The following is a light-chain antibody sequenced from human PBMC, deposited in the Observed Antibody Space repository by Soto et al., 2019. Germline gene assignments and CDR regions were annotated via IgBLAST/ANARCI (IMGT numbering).Light chain of an antibody. CDR1: QSVSSSY. CDR2: GAS. V-gene: IGKV3-20*01. J-gene: IGKJ4*01. Sequence: EIVWTQSPGTLSLSPGERATLSCRASQSVSSSYLAWYQQKPGQAPRLLIFGASSRDTGIPDRFSGSGSGTDFTLTISRLQPEDFAVYYCQQYGNSPPVTFGGGTKVEIK. CDR3: QQYGNSPPVT.